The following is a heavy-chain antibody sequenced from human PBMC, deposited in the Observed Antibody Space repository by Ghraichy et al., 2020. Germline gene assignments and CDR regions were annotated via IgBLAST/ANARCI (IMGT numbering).Heavy chain of an antibody. V-gene: IGHV4-59*02. D-gene: IGHD1-26*01. CDR2: FYNVGSI. Sequence: SETLSLTCSVSGDSVSSYSWSWIRQPPGKGLEWIAFFYNVGSIYYNPSLKSRVTLSVDTSNNQFSLNLTSVTAADTAVYFCARGGASSHWFDPWGRGTLVTVSS. CDR1: GDSVSSYS. J-gene: IGHJ5*02. CDR3: ARGGASSHWFDP.